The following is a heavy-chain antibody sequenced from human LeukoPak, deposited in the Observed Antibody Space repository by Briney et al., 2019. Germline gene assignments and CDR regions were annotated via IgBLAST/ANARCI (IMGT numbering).Heavy chain of an antibody. CDR3: ARSRYFDWSM. Sequence: SQTLSLTCTVPGGSISSGSYYWSWIRQPAGKGLEWIGYIYYSGSTNYNPSLKSRVTISVDTSKNQFSLKLSSVTAADTAVYYCARSRYFDWSMWGQGTLVTVSS. D-gene: IGHD3-9*01. J-gene: IGHJ4*02. CDR2: IYYSGST. V-gene: IGHV4-61*10. CDR1: GGSISSGSYY.